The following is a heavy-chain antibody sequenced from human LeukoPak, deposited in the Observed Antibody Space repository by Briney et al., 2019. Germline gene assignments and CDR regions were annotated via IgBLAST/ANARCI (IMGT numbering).Heavy chain of an antibody. CDR2: IWHDGSNE. CDR1: GFTFSYYG. Sequence: GGPLRPSCAASGFTFSYYGMQWVRQAPGKGLEWVALIWHDGSNEYYADSVKGRFTISRDNSKTTLYLQMNSLRAEDTAVYYCARDADTSNHFSWLDYWGQGTLVTVFS. V-gene: IGHV3-30*02. J-gene: IGHJ4*02. CDR3: ARDADTSNHFSWLDY. D-gene: IGHD3-22*01.